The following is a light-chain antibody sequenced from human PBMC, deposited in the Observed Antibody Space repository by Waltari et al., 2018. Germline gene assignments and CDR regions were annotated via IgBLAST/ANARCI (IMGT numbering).Light chain of an antibody. J-gene: IGLJ1*01. Sequence: QSALTQPASVSGSPGQSITISCTGTSSDIGVYNHVCWYQQHPGKAPKLMIYDVTNRPSGVSDRFSGSKSDYTASLTISGLQAEDEADYYCSSYTTSISYVFGTGTRVTVL. CDR1: SSDIGVYNH. CDR3: SSYTTSISYV. CDR2: DVT. V-gene: IGLV2-14*03.